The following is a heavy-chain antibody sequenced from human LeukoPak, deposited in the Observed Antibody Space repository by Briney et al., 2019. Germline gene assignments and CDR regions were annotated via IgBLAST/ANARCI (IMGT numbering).Heavy chain of an antibody. Sequence: GASVKVSCKASGGTFSYCTISWVRQAPGQGLGWMGRIIPIFGTADYAQKFQGRVSMTTDESTSTAYMELSSLRSEDTAVYYCAREPVPRSSGLGYWGQGTLVSVSS. CDR2: IIPIFGTA. V-gene: IGHV1-69*05. CDR3: AREPVPRSSGLGY. CDR1: GGTFSYCT. D-gene: IGHD3-22*01. J-gene: IGHJ4*02.